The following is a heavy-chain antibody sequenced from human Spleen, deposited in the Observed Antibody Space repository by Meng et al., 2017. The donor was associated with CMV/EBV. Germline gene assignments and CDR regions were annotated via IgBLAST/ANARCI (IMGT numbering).Heavy chain of an antibody. CDR1: GFTLSSYA. J-gene: IGHJ4*02. CDR3: AIEHVQINWNYFDS. V-gene: IGHV3-23*01. Sequence: GGSLKISCAASGFTLSSYAMSWVRQAPGKGLEWVSAISGSGGSTYYADSVKGRFTISRDNAASSLYLQMNSLRAEDTAVYYCAIEHVQINWNYFDSWGQGTLVTVSS. CDR2: ISGSGGST. D-gene: IGHD1-20*01.